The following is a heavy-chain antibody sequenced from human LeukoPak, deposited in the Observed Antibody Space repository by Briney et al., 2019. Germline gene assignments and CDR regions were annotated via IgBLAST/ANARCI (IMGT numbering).Heavy chain of an antibody. CDR1: GFTFSGSA. J-gene: IGHJ1*01. D-gene: IGHD6-6*01. Sequence: PGGSLRLSCAASGFTFSGSAMSWVRQAPGKGLEWVSSISGSGGSTYYADSVKGRFTISRVNSKNTQYLQMNSLRAEDTAVYYCAKVEYSSNIPQHWGQGTLVTVSS. V-gene: IGHV3-23*01. CDR2: ISGSGGST. CDR3: AKVEYSSNIPQH.